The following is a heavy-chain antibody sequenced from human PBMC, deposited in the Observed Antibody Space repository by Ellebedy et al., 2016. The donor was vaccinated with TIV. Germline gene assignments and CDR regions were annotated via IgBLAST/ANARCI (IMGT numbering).Heavy chain of an antibody. CDR2: FLPMFGPA. J-gene: IGHJ6*02. CDR1: GGTFSTYA. Sequence: ASVKVSCKAFGGTFSTYALNWVRQAPGQGLEWIGAFLPMFGPANSAQKFQGRVPITADESMTTAYMDLSSLRSEDTAVYYCASVRWATVARGVPFHYGMDVWGQGTTVTVTS. CDR3: ASVRWATVARGVPFHYGMDV. D-gene: IGHD3-10*01. V-gene: IGHV1-69*13.